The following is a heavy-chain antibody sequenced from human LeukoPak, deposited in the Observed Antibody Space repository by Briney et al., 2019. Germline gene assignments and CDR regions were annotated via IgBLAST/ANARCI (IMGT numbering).Heavy chain of an antibody. V-gene: IGHV3-23*01. Sequence: QAGASLRLSCAASGFIFSNYAMYWVRQAPGKGLEWVSAISGRSNNTYYADSVKGRFTISRDSSKNTLYLQMNSLRADDTAVYYCAKWGDYDVLTGYYVSDFWGQGTLDTVSS. CDR2: ISGRSNNT. CDR1: GFIFSNYA. D-gene: IGHD3-9*01. CDR3: AKWGDYDVLTGYYVSDF. J-gene: IGHJ4*02.